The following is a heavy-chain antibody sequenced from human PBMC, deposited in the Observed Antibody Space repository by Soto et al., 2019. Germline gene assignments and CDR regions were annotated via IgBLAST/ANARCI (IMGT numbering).Heavy chain of an antibody. V-gene: IGHV4-39*01. Sequence: SETLSLTCTVSGGSISSSSYYWGWIRQPPGKGLEWIGSIYYSGSTYYNPSLKSRVTISVDTSKNQFSLKLSSVTAADTAVYYCARLSTVTSFEYWGQGTLVTVS. D-gene: IGHD4-17*01. CDR3: ARLSTVTSFEY. CDR1: GGSISSSSYY. CDR2: IYYSGST. J-gene: IGHJ4*02.